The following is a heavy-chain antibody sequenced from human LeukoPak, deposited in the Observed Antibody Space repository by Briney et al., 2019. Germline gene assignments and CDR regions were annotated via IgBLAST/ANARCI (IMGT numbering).Heavy chain of an antibody. CDR2: IYYSGST. J-gene: IGHJ5*02. CDR3: ASGSYKFDP. Sequence: NSSETLSLTCTVSGGSISNYYWSWIRQPPGKGLEWIGYIYYSGSTNYNPSLKSRVTISVDTSKNQFSLKLSSVTAADTAVYYCASGSYKFDPWGQGTLVTVSS. CDR1: GGSISNYY. D-gene: IGHD1-26*01. V-gene: IGHV4-59*01.